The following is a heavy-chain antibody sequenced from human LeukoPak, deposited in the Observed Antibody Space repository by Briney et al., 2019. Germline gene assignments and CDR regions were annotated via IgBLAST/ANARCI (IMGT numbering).Heavy chain of an antibody. CDR3: ARDYSSGYWYFDL. CDR2: IYSGGST. Sequence: GGSLRLFCAASGVTVSSNYMRWVRQATGKGLEWVSVIYSGGSTYYADSVKGRFTISRDNSKNTLYLQMNSLRAEDTAVYYCARDYSSGYWYFDLWGRGTLVTVSS. V-gene: IGHV3-53*01. CDR1: GVTVSSNY. D-gene: IGHD6-19*01. J-gene: IGHJ2*01.